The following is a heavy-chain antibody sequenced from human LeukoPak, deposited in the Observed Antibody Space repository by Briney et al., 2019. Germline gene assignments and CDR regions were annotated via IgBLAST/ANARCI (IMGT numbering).Heavy chain of an antibody. V-gene: IGHV1-18*01. Sequence: APVKVSCKASGYTFTSYGISWVRQAPGQGLEWMGWISAYNGNTNYAQKLQGRVTMTTDTSTSTAYMELRSLRSDDTAVYYCARDSPYSGSYNDAFDIWGQGTMVTVSS. CDR3: ARDSPYSGSYNDAFDI. CDR1: GYTFTSYG. J-gene: IGHJ3*02. D-gene: IGHD1-26*01. CDR2: ISAYNGNT.